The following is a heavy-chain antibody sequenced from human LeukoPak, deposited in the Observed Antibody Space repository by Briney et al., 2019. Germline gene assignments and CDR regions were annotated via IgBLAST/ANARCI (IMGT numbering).Heavy chain of an antibody. V-gene: IGHV1-2*02. CDR2: INPNSGGT. D-gene: IGHD4-17*01. CDR3: ARDSLTVTYSFFNYYYYMDV. J-gene: IGHJ6*03. CDR1: GYTFTSYY. Sequence: GASVKVSCKASGYTFTSYYMHWVRQAPGQGLEWMGWINPNSGGTNYAQKFQGRVTMTRDTSISTAYMELSRLRSDDTAVYYCARDSLTVTYSFFNYYYYMDVWGKGTTVTISS.